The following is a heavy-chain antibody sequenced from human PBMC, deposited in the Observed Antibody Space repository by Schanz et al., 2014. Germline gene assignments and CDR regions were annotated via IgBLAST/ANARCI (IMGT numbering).Heavy chain of an antibody. Sequence: EVHLVESGGGLVQPGGSLRLSCAASGFTFSSYAMSWVRQAPGKGLEWVSVIGVDGTTTYYADSVKGRFTISSDNSKSTLYLQMSSLRAEDTAVYYCAKSQGSSFDSWGQGTLVTVSS. D-gene: IGHD6-13*01. J-gene: IGHJ4*02. CDR3: AKSQGSSFDS. V-gene: IGHV3-23*04. CDR2: IGVDGTTT. CDR1: GFTFSSYA.